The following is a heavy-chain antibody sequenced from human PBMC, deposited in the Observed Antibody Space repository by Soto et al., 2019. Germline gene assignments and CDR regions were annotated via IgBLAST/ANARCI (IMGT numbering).Heavy chain of an antibody. Sequence: PGGSLRLSCVASGFTFSDSWMTWVRQAPGKGLEWVANMKPDGSDKFYVDSVKGRFIISRDNNKNSLYLQMNNLRVEDTAVYYCVRGGILTGYYGYYYYGMDVWGQGTTVTVSS. CDR1: GFTFSDSW. CDR3: VRGGILTGYYGYYYYGMDV. CDR2: MKPDGSDK. D-gene: IGHD3-9*01. J-gene: IGHJ6*02. V-gene: IGHV3-7*01.